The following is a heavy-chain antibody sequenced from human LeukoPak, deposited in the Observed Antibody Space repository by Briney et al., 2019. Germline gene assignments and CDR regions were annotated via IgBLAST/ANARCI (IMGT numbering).Heavy chain of an antibody. D-gene: IGHD6-13*01. CDR3: ARTAAGGSQWEYYFGY. V-gene: IGHV3-21*01. Sequence: GGSLRLSCAASGFTFSSYSMNWVRQAPGKGLEWVSSISSSSSYIYYADSVKGRFTISRDNAKNSLYLQMNSLRAEDTAVYYCARTAAGGSQWEYYFGYWGQGTLVTVSS. CDR2: ISSSSSYI. J-gene: IGHJ4*02. CDR1: GFTFSSYS.